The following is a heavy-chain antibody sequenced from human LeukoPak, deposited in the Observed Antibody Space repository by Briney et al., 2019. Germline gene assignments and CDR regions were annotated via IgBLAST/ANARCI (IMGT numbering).Heavy chain of an antibody. CDR2: ISGSGGDT. V-gene: IGHV3-23*01. J-gene: IGHJ4*02. CDR1: GFTFSSYA. CDR3: ARDDSGWSKNY. D-gene: IGHD6-19*01. Sequence: GGSLRLSCAASGFTFSSYAMTWVRQAPGKGLQWVSAISGSGGDTYYEDSVKGRFTISRDNSKNMMYLQMNSLRAEDTAVYYCARDDSGWSKNYWGQGTLVTVSS.